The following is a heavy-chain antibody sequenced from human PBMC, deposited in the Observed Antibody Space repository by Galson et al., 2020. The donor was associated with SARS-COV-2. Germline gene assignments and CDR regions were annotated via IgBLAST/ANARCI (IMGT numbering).Heavy chain of an antibody. Sequence: GESLKISCAASEFTFSSYWMSWVRRTPNKGLEWVGQISQDGGERYYGDSMKGRVSISRDNAKNSLYLQMNSLRAEDTGTYYCARDVWGGHFDLWGRGTPVTVSS. CDR3: ARDVWGGHFDL. D-gene: IGHD3-16*01. CDR2: ISQDGGER. V-gene: IGHV3-7*03. J-gene: IGHJ4*02. CDR1: EFTFSSYW.